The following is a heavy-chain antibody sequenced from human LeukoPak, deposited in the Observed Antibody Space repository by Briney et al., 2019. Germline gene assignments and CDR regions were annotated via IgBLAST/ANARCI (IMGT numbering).Heavy chain of an antibody. V-gene: IGHV1-18*01. Sequence: ASVKVSCKASGYTFTSYGISWVRQAPGQGLEWMGWISAYNGNTNYAQKLQGRVTMTTDTSTSTAYMELRSLRSDDTAVYYCARDSPRYFDWSSAYYYYYGMDVWGQGTTVTVSS. D-gene: IGHD3-9*01. J-gene: IGHJ6*02. CDR3: ARDSPRYFDWSSAYYYYYGMDV. CDR1: GYTFTSYG. CDR2: ISAYNGNT.